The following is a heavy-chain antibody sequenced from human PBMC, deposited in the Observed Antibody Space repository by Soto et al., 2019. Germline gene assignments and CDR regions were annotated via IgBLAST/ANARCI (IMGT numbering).Heavy chain of an antibody. CDR2: INPNSGGT. V-gene: IGHV1-2*04. J-gene: IGHJ6*02. CDR3: ARPGNTGYYGMDV. CDR1: GYTFTGYY. D-gene: IGHD4-17*01. Sequence: SVKVSCKASGYTFTGYYMHWVRQAPGQGLEWMGWINPNSGGTNYAQKFQGWVTMTRDTSISTAYMELSRLRSDDTAVYSCARPGNTGYYGMDVWGQGTTVTVS.